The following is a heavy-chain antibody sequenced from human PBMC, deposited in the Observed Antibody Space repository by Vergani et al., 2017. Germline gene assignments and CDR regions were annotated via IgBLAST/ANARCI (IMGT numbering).Heavy chain of an antibody. V-gene: IGHV4-30-2*01. CDR3: ARDGGEYDKDALDV. J-gene: IGHJ3*01. CDR2: IFPSGNS. CDR1: GDSITNGGFS. D-gene: IGHD2-21*01. Sequence: QLQLQESGSGLVKPSQTLSLTCAVSGDSITNGGFSWNWIRQPPGKGPEWIGYIFPSGNSDYNPSLRSRAIMSVDASKKQFSLKLTSVTAADTAVYYCARDGGEYDKDALDVWGQGTKVTVTS.